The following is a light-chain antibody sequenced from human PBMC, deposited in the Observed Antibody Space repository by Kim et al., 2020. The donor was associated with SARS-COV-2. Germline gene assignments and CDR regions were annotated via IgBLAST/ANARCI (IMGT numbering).Light chain of an antibody. CDR3: QQYAGSRLT. Sequence: PGERGTLSCKDSQSVRSNYLAWYQQKAGQAPRLLMFGASTRATGIPDRCSGSGSGTDFTLTISRLEPEDFAVYYCQQYAGSRLTFGGGTKVDIK. CDR2: GAS. CDR1: QSVRSNY. V-gene: IGKV3-20*01. J-gene: IGKJ4*01.